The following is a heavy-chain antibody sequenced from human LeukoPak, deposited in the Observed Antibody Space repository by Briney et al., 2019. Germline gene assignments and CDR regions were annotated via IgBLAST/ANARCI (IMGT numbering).Heavy chain of an antibody. CDR3: ARLHCSSTSCYDY. CDR2: INPNSGGT. D-gene: IGHD2-2*01. J-gene: IGHJ4*02. CDR1: GYTFTGYY. Sequence: ASVKVSCKASGYTFTGYYMHWVRQGPGQGLEWVGWINPNSGGTNYAQKFQGRVTMTRDTSISTAYMELGRLRSDDTAVYYCARLHCSSTSCYDYWGQGTLVTVSS. V-gene: IGHV1-2*02.